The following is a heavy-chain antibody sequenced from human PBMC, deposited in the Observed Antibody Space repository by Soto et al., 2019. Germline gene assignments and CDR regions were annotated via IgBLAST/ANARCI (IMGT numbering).Heavy chain of an antibody. CDR2: IYHSGTA. CDR3: ARHIGVPGTRGFDY. J-gene: IGHJ4*02. CDR1: GASISDNNW. Sequence: QVQLQESGPGLVKPSGTLSLTCAVSGASISDNNWWSWVRQPPGKGLEWIGEIYHSGTANYSPSLKSRVTISLDKSKNQISLQLSSVTAADSAVYYCARHIGVPGTRGFDYWGQGTLVTVSS. D-gene: IGHD6-19*01. V-gene: IGHV4-4*02.